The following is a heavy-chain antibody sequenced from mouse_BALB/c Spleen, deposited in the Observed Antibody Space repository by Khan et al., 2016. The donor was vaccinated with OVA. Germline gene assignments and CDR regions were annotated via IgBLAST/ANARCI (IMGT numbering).Heavy chain of an antibody. CDR1: GFTFSSFG. V-gene: IGHV5-17*02. Sequence: EVELVESGGDLVQPGGSRKLSCVASGFTFSSFGMHWIRQAPEKGLEWVAYISGDSHTIYYADTVKGRFTISRDNPKNTLFLQMTSLRSEDMAMYYCTRSYFNRYYFDQWGQGTTLTVSS. D-gene: IGHD1-1*01. CDR2: ISGDSHTI. J-gene: IGHJ2*01. CDR3: TRSYFNRYYFDQ.